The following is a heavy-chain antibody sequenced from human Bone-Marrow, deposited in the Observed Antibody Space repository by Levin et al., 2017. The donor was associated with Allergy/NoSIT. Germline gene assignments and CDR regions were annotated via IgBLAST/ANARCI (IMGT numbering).Heavy chain of an antibody. D-gene: IGHD3-16*01. CDR1: GFSVSTTGVG. J-gene: IGHJ3*02. V-gene: IGHV2-5*02. Sequence: VSGPTLVKPTQTLTLTCNISGFSVSTTGVGVGWIRQPPGKALEWLALIYWDDDKTYSPSLESRLTITKDTSENQVVLRMTNMDPVDTGTYYCAHKSMIDAFDIWGQGTLVTVSA. CDR2: IYWDDDK. CDR3: AHKSMIDAFDI.